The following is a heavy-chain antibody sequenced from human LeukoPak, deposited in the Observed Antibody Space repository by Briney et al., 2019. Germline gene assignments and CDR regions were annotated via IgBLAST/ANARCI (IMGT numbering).Heavy chain of an antibody. V-gene: IGHV3-23*01. Sequence: HPGGSLRLSCAASGFTFSSYAMSWVRQAPGKGLEWVSAISGSGGSTYYADSVKGRSTISRDNSKNTLYLQMNSLRAEDTAVYYCAKDRDIVVVVNWFDPWGQGTLVTVSS. CDR1: GFTFSSYA. CDR2: ISGSGGST. D-gene: IGHD2-15*01. J-gene: IGHJ5*02. CDR3: AKDRDIVVVVNWFDP.